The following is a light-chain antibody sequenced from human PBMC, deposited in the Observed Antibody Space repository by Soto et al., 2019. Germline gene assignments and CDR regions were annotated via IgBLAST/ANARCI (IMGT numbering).Light chain of an antibody. CDR3: QHYNNWPPYT. V-gene: IGKV3-15*01. Sequence: EIVMTQSPATLSVSPGGRATLSCRASQNIGNKLAWYQHKPGQAPRVLIYDTSTRAAGIPARFSGSGSGTEFTLTITSLQSEDFAVYYCQHYNNWPPYTFGQGTKVDIK. J-gene: IGKJ2*01. CDR1: QNIGNK. CDR2: DTS.